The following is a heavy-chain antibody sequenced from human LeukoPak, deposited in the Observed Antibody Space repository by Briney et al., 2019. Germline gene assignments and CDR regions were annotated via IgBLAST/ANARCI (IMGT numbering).Heavy chain of an antibody. J-gene: IGHJ5*02. Sequence: PSETLSLTCTVSGGSISSYYWSWIRQPPGKGLEWIGEINHSGSTNYNPSLKSRVTISVDTSKNQFSLKLSSVTAADTAVYYCARRCLDNYYDSSGTRIRPGNWFDPWGQGTLVTVSS. D-gene: IGHD3-22*01. V-gene: IGHV4-34*01. CDR3: ARRCLDNYYDSSGTRIRPGNWFDP. CDR1: GGSISSYY. CDR2: INHSGST.